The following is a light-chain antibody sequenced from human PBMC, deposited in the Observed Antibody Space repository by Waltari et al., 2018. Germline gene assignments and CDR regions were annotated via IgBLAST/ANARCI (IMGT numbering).Light chain of an antibody. CDR2: GPS. V-gene: IGKV3-15*01. CDR1: QSVSHT. Sequence: EIVMTQSPATLSVSLGERATLSCRASQSVSHTLAWYQQRPGQAPRLLIYGPSTRATGVPARFSGSGSGTEFTLTISSLQSEDFAIYYCQQYYNWLWTFGQGTKVEIK. J-gene: IGKJ1*01. CDR3: QQYYNWLWT.